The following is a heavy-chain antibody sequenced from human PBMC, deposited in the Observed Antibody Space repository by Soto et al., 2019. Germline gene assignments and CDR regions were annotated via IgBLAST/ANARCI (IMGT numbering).Heavy chain of an antibody. V-gene: IGHV4-59*01. J-gene: IGHJ3*02. CDR1: GGSISSYY. D-gene: IGHD3-9*01. Sequence: PSETLSLTCTVSGGSISSYYWSWIRQPPGKGLEWIGYIYYSGSTNYNPSLKSRVTISVDTSKNQFSLKLSSVTAADTAVYYCARGLRYFDWLFAHGAFDIWGQGTMVTVSS. CDR2: IYYSGST. CDR3: ARGLRYFDWLFAHGAFDI.